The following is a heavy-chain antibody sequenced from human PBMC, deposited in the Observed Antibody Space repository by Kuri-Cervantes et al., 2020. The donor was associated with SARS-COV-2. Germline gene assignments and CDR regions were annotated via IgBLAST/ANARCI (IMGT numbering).Heavy chain of an antibody. V-gene: IGHV3-30-3*01. CDR1: GFTFSNYA. D-gene: IGHD2-8*01. CDR2: ISYDGTNK. J-gene: IGHJ6*02. Sequence: GESLKISCAASGFTFSNYAIHWVRQAPGKGLEWVALISYDGTNKFYADSVKGRFTISRDNSRNTLYLQMNSLRAEDTAVFYCARPDCTINGVCFMDVWGQGTSVTVSS. CDR3: ARPDCTINGVCFMDV.